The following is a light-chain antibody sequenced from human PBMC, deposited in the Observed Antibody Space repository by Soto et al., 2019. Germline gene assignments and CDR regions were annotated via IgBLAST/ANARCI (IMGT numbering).Light chain of an antibody. CDR3: QQANSFPLI. V-gene: IGKV1D-12*01. CDR2: DAS. CDR1: QGIRTR. J-gene: IGKJ4*01. Sequence: DIQLTQSPSSVSASVGDRVTITCRASQGIRTRLAWYQQKLGKAPNLLIYDASTLQSGVPSRFSGSGSETAFTLTIRSLQPEDFATYFCQQANSFPLIFGGGTKVEIK.